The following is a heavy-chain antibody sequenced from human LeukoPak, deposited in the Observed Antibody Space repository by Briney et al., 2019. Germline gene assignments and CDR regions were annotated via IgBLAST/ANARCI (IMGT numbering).Heavy chain of an antibody. CDR3: ARRWIQLWYGY. CDR1: GGSFSGYY. Sequence: PSETLSLTSAVYGGSFSGYYWSWIRQPPGKGLEWIGEINHSGCTNDNPSRNSRVTISVDTSKNQFSLKLSSVTAADTAVYYCARRWIQLWYGYWGQGTLVTVSS. CDR2: INHSGCT. D-gene: IGHD5-18*01. V-gene: IGHV4-34*01. J-gene: IGHJ4*02.